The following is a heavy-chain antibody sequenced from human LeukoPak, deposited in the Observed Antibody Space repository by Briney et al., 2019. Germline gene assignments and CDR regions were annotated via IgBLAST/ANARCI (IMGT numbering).Heavy chain of an antibody. CDR2: ISYDGSNK. CDR3: ARVMSESPDAFDI. D-gene: IGHD3-10*01. CDR1: GFTFSSYA. Sequence: GGSPRLSCAASGFTFSSYAMHWVRQAPGKGLEWVAVISYDGSNKYYADSVKGRFTISRDNSKNTLYLQMNSLRAEDTAVYYCARVMSESPDAFDIWGQGTMVTVSS. V-gene: IGHV3-30-3*01. J-gene: IGHJ3*02.